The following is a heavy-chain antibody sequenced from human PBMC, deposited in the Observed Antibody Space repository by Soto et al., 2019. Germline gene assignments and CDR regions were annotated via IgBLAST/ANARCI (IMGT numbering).Heavy chain of an antibody. CDR2: IYYSGST. CDR3: AREGSSSSNFNRFNWFDP. CDR1: GGSISSGGYY. D-gene: IGHD6-6*01. Sequence: SETLSLTCTVSGGSISSGGYYWSWIRQHPGKGLEWIWYIYYSGSTYYNPSLKSRVTISVDTSKNQFSLKLSSVTAADTDVYYCAREGSSSSNFNRFNWFDPWGQGTLVTVS. J-gene: IGHJ5*02. V-gene: IGHV4-31*03.